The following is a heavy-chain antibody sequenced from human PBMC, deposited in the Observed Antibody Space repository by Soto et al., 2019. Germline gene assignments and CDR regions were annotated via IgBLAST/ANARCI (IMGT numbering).Heavy chain of an antibody. CDR2: SIPMFGTT. D-gene: IGHD2-15*01. Sequence: QVQLEQSGAEVKKPGSSVKVSCKASGGTFTTYGISWVRQAPGQGLEWMGESIPMFGTTYYAQKFQGRLTITADKSTNTVFMELSSLRSEDTAVYYCARDRGYCYGLSCPETAGVYGMDVWGQGTSVTVSS. J-gene: IGHJ6*02. CDR1: GGTFTTYG. CDR3: ARDRGYCYGLSCPETAGVYGMDV. V-gene: IGHV1-69*06.